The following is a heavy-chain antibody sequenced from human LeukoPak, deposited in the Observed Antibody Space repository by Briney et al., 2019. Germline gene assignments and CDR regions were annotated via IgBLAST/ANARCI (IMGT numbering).Heavy chain of an antibody. J-gene: IGHJ1*01. Sequence: PGGSLRLSCAASGFTFSSYSMNWVRQAPGKGLEWVSYISTSSSTIYYADSVKGRFTISRDNAKNSLSLQMNSLRAEDTAVYYWARGPRRNYYCSGGGQGWGQGTLVTVSS. CDR1: GFTFSSYS. V-gene: IGHV3-48*04. CDR3: ARGPRRNYYCSGGGQG. CDR2: ISTSSSTI. D-gene: IGHD3-10*01.